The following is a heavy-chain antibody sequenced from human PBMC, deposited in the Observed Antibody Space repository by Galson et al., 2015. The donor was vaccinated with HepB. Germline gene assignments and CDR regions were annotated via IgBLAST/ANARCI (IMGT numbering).Heavy chain of an antibody. CDR2: INPNSGGT. D-gene: IGHD3-22*01. V-gene: IGHV1-2*02. J-gene: IGHJ6*02. CDR3: ASFGSSGYYTPYYYYGMDV. Sequence: SVKVSCKASGYTFTGYYMHWVRQAPGQGLEWMGWINPNSGGTNYAQKFQGRVTMTRDTSISTAYMELSRLRSDDTAVYYCASFGSSGYYTPYYYYGMDVWGHGTTVTVSS. CDR1: GYTFTGYY.